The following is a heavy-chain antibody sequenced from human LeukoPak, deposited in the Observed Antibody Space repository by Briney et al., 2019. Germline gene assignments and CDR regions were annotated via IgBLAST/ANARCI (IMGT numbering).Heavy chain of an antibody. CDR3: ARGDGYNFFDY. V-gene: IGHV3-23*01. CDR2: ISGSGVGT. CDR1: GFTFSTYA. Sequence: GGSLRLSCAASGFTFSTYAMSWVRQAPGKGLEWVSAISGSGVGTYYADSVKGRFTISRDNSENTLYLQMKSLRAEDTAVYYCARGDGYNFFDYWGQGTLVTVSS. J-gene: IGHJ4*02. D-gene: IGHD5-24*01.